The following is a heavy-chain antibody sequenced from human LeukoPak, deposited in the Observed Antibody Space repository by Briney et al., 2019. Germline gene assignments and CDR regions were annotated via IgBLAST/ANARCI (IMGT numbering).Heavy chain of an antibody. CDR2: IIPIFGTA. J-gene: IGHJ3*02. CDR3: ARPNRAPYYYDSSGYSYAFDI. CDR1: GGTFSSYA. D-gene: IGHD3-22*01. Sequence: GASVKVSCKASGGTFSSYAISWVRQAPGQGLEWMGGIIPIFGTANYAQKFQGRVTITTDESTSTAYMELSSLRSEDTAVYYCARPNRAPYYYDSSGYSYAFDIWGQGTMVTVSS. V-gene: IGHV1-69*05.